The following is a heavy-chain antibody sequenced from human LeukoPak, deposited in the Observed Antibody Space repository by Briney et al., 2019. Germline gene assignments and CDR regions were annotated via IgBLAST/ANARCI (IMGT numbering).Heavy chain of an antibody. V-gene: IGHV4-4*07. Sequence: SETLSLTCTVSGGSISSYYWSWIRQPAGNGLEWIGRIYTSGSTNYNPSLKSRVTMSVDTSKNQFSLKLSSVTAADTAVYYCARDPPDRLGYYYYGLDVWGQGTTVTVSS. D-gene: IGHD6-19*01. CDR2: IYTSGST. CDR1: GGSISSYY. J-gene: IGHJ6*02. CDR3: ARDPPDRLGYYYYGLDV.